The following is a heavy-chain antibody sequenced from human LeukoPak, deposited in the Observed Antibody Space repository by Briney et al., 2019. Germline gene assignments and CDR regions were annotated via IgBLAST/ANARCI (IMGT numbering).Heavy chain of an antibody. CDR1: GFTFDDYT. CDR3: AKDATRYYYYMDV. Sequence: PGGSLRLSCAASGFTFDDYTMHWVRQAPGKGLEWVSLISRDGGSTYYADSVKGRFTISRDNSKNSLYLQMNSLRTEDTALYYCAKDATRYYYYMDVWGKGTTVTVSS. CDR2: ISRDGGST. J-gene: IGHJ6*03. V-gene: IGHV3-43*01.